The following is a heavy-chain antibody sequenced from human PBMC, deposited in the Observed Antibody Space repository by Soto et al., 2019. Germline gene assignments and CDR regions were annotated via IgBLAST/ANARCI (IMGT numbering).Heavy chain of an antibody. V-gene: IGHV3-7*04. CDR1: GFTFSSYW. D-gene: IGHD2-15*01. CDR3: ARDQLLLLQGYFDY. J-gene: IGHJ4*02. CDR2: IKQDGSEK. Sequence: GGSLRLSCAASGFTFSSYWMSWVRQAPGKGLEWVANIKQDGSEKYYVDSVKGRFTISRDNAKNSLYLQMNSLRAEDTAVYYCARDQLLLLQGYFDYWGQGTLVTVSS.